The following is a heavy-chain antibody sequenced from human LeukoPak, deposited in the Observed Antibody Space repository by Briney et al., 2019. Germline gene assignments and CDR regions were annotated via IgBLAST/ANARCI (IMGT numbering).Heavy chain of an antibody. V-gene: IGHV4-39*01. J-gene: IGHJ4*02. CDR2: IYYSGST. CDR3: ARQRIAVAGTHSDY. Sequence: PSETLSLTCTVSGGSISSSSYYWGWIRQPPGKGLEWIGSIYYSGSTYYNPSLKSRVTISVDTSKNQFSLKLSSVTAADTAVYYCARQRIAVAGTHSDYWGQGTLVTVSS. D-gene: IGHD6-19*01. CDR1: GGSISSSSYY.